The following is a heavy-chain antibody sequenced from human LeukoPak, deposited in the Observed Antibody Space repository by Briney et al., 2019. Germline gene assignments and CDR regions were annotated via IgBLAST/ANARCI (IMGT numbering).Heavy chain of an antibody. D-gene: IGHD1-1*01. Sequence: GGSLRLSCAASGFTFSSYAMSWVRQAPGKGLEWVSAISGSGGSTYYADSVKGRFTISRDNSKNTLYLQMNSLRAEDTAAYYCAKHHPRYNWNAHAFDIWGQGTMVTVSS. CDR2: ISGSGGST. CDR3: AKHHPRYNWNAHAFDI. J-gene: IGHJ3*02. V-gene: IGHV3-23*01. CDR1: GFTFSSYA.